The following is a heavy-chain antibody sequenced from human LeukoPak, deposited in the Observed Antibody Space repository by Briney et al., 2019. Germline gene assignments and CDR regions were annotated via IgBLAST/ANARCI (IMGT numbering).Heavy chain of an antibody. D-gene: IGHD6-13*01. CDR3: ARDAEWQQLVHYFDY. CDR2: ISSSSSYI. Sequence: KGXXXXSSISSSSSYIYYADSVKGRFTISRDNAKNSLYLQMNSLRAEDTAVYYCARDAEWQQLVHYFDYWGQGTLVTVSS. V-gene: IGHV3-21*01. J-gene: IGHJ4*02.